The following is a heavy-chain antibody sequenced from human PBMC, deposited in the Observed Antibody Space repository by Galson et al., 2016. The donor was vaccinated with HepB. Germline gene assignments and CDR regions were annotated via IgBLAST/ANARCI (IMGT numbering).Heavy chain of an antibody. Sequence: ETLSLTCTVSGYSISSGYYWGWVRQPPGKGLEWIGSGHHTGSTYYNPSLKSRVTISVYTSKNQFSLKLTSVTAADTAVYYCARESATTGWFDPWGQGTLVTVSS. CDR2: GHHTGST. CDR3: ARESATTGWFDP. D-gene: IGHD2-8*02. CDR1: GYSISSGYY. J-gene: IGHJ5*02. V-gene: IGHV4-38-2*02.